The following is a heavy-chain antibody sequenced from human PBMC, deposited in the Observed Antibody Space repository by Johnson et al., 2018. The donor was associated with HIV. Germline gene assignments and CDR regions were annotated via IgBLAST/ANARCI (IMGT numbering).Heavy chain of an antibody. Sequence: QVQLVESGGGLVQPGGSLRLSCAASGFTVSHNFMNWVRQAPGKGLEWVAVISYDGSNKYYADPVKGRFTISRDNAKNLVYLQMNSLRAEDTAVYYCARGPVDTAMGNDAFDIWGQGTMVTVSS. J-gene: IGHJ3*02. CDR2: ISYDGSNK. V-gene: IGHV3-30*03. CDR1: GFTVSHNF. CDR3: ARGPVDTAMGNDAFDI. D-gene: IGHD5-18*01.